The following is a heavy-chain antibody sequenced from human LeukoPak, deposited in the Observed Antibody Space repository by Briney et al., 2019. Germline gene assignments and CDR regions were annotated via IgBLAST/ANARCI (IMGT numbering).Heavy chain of an antibody. CDR2: ISAYNGNT. J-gene: IGHJ4*02. Sequence: GASVKVSCKASGYTFTGYYMHWVRQAPGQGLEWMGWISAYNGNTNYAQKLQGRVTMTTDTSTSTAYMELRSLRSDDTAVYYCARVFSAYRYYFDYWGQGTLVTVSS. CDR1: GYTFTGYY. V-gene: IGHV1-18*04. CDR3: ARVFSAYRYYFDY.